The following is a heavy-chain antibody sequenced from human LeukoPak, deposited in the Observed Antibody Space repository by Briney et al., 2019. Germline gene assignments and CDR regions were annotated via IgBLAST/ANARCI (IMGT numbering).Heavy chain of an antibody. CDR2: IYYSGST. V-gene: IGHV4-59*08. J-gene: IGHJ5*02. Sequence: SETLSLTCTVSGGSISSYYWSWIRQPPGKGLEWIGYIYYSGSTNYNPSLKSRVTISVDTSKNQFSLKLSSVTAADTAVYYCARSYSGSLNWFDPWGQGTLVTVSS. D-gene: IGHD1-26*01. CDR3: ARSYSGSLNWFDP. CDR1: GGSISSYY.